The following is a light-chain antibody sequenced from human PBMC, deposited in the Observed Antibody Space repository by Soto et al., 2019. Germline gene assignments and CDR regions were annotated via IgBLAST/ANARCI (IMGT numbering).Light chain of an antibody. CDR2: VAS. CDR3: QQYNKWPLT. CDR1: QTVNNN. Sequence: EIVMTQSPATLSVSPGEIATLSCSASQTVNNNLAWYQQKPGQAPRLLIFVASARATGIPARFSGSGSGTEFTLNISSLQSEDFAVYYCQQYNKWPLTFGGGTKVEIK. J-gene: IGKJ4*01. V-gene: IGKV3-15*01.